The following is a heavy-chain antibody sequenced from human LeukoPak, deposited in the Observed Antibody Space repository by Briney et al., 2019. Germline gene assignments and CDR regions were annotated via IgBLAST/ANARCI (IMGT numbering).Heavy chain of an antibody. CDR1: GFTFSSYG. V-gene: IGHV3-23*01. CDR3: AKDLDIVVVPAAIENDY. Sequence: GGSLRLSCAASGFTFSSYGMSWVRQAPGKGLEWVSAISGSGGSTYYADSVKGRFTISRDNSKNTLYLQMNSLRAEDTAVYYCAKDLDIVVVPAAIENDYWGQGTLVTVSS. J-gene: IGHJ4*02. D-gene: IGHD2-2*03. CDR2: ISGSGGST.